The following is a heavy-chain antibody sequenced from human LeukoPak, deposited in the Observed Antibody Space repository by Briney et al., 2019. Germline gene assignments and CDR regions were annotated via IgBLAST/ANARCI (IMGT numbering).Heavy chain of an antibody. J-gene: IGHJ1*01. CDR1: GFTFSSYD. V-gene: IGHV3-13*01. D-gene: IGHD3-10*01. CDR2: IGTAGDT. Sequence: GGSLRLSCAASGFTFSSYDMHWVRQATGKGLEWVSAIGTAGDTYYPGSVKGRFTISRENAKNSLYLQMNSLRAGDTAVYYCARDLEVRGVNPEYFQHWGQGTLVTVSS. CDR3: ARDLEVRGVNPEYFQH.